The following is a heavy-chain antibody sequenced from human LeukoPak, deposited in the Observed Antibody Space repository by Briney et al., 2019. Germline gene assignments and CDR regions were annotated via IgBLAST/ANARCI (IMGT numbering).Heavy chain of an antibody. CDR2: IYYIGTT. V-gene: IGHV4-59*01. CDR3: AGYCSSTSCNFDY. J-gene: IGHJ4*02. D-gene: IGHD2-2*01. CDR1: GGSISSYY. Sequence: PSETLSLTCTVSGGSISSYYWSWIRQPPGKGLEWIGYIYYIGTTDYNPSLKSRVAISVDTSKNQFSLKLSSVTAADTAVYYCAGYCSSTSCNFDYWGQGTLVTVSS.